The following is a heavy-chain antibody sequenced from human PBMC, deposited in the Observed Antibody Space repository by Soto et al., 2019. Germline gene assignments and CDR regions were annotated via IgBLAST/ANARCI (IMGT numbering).Heavy chain of an antibody. V-gene: IGHV3-13*01. Sequence: EVQLVESGGGLVQPGGSLRLSCAASGFTFSSYDMHWVRQVAGKGLEWVSAIGVAGDTYYPDSVKGRFTISRENAKNSLYLQMNSRRGEDTAVYYCASGGWGSSWYEGGSRIDYWGQGTLVTVSS. CDR1: GFTFSSYD. D-gene: IGHD6-13*01. CDR2: IGVAGDT. CDR3: ASGGWGSSWYEGGSRIDY. J-gene: IGHJ4*02.